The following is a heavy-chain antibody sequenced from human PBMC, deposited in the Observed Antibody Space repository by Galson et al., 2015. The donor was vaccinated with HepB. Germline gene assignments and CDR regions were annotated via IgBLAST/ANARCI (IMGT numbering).Heavy chain of an antibody. CDR3: TTGSEWLRPNSGALIAFDI. CDR1: GFTFSNAW. D-gene: IGHD5-12*01. Sequence: SLRLSCAASGFTFSNAWMSWVRQAPGKGLEWVGRIKSKTDGGTTDYAAPVKGRFTISRDDSKNTLYLQMNSLKTEDTAVYYCTTGSEWLRPNSGALIAFDIWGQGTMVTVSS. CDR2: IKSKTDGGTT. J-gene: IGHJ3*02. V-gene: IGHV3-15*01.